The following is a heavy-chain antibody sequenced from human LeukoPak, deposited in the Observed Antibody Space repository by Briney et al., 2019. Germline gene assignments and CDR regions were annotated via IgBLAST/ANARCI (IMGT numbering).Heavy chain of an antibody. D-gene: IGHD5-24*01. CDR3: ARQRF. V-gene: IGHV3-7*01. Sequence: QSGRPLRLSCVGSGFTFSSYWMSWVRQAPGKGLEWVANIKEDGSQAYYVDSVKGRFTISRDNGKNSLYLQMNCLRDEDTAVYYCARQRFRGQGTLVTVSS. J-gene: IGHJ4*02. CDR2: IKEDGSQA. CDR1: GFTFSSYW.